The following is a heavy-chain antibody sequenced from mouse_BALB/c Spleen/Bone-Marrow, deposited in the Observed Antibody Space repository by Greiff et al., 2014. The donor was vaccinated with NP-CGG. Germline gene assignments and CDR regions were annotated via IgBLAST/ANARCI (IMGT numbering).Heavy chain of an antibody. CDR2: ISYSGFT. J-gene: IGHJ3*01. CDR3: SRDYRYDTWFSY. D-gene: IGHD2-14*01. Sequence: LKESGPGLVKPSQSLSLTCTVTGYSITSDYAWSWIRQFPGNKLEWMGYISYSGFTSYNPSLKSRISITRDTSKNQFFLQLNSVTTEDTATYYCSRDYRYDTWFSYWGQGTLVTVSA. CDR1: GYSITSDYA. V-gene: IGHV3-2*02.